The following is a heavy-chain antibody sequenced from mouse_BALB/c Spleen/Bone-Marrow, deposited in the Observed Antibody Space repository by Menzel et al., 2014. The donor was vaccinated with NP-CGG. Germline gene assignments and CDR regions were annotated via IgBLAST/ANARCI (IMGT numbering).Heavy chain of an antibody. J-gene: IGHJ3*01. CDR1: GFNIKDTH. CDR2: IDPANGNI. D-gene: IGHD1-1*01. Sequence: EVQLQQSGAELVKPGASVKLSCTPSGFNIKDTHMHWVKQRPEQGLEWIGRIDPANGNIKYDPNFQGKATITAATSSNTAYLQLSSLTSEDTAVXXXAXDYXNTAWFASWGQGTLVTVS. CDR3: AXDYXNTAWFAS. V-gene: IGHV14-3*02.